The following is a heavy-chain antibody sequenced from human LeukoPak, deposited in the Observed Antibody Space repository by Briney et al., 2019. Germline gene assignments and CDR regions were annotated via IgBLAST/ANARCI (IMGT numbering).Heavy chain of an antibody. J-gene: IGHJ5*02. CDR3: ARVSPARGNWFDP. Sequence: SETLSLTCTVSGYSISSGYYWGWIRQPPGKGLGWIGSIYHSGSTYYNPSLKSRVTISVDTSKNQFSLKLSFVTAADTAVYYCARVSPARGNWFDPWGQGTLVTVSS. V-gene: IGHV4-38-2*02. CDR2: IYHSGST. CDR1: GYSISSGYY.